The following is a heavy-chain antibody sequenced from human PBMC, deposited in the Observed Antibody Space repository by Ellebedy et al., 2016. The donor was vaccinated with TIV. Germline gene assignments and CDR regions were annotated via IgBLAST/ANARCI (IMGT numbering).Heavy chain of an antibody. Sequence: PGGSLRLSCAASGFIFSNYVMIWVRQAPGKGLEWVSSISTSGGKTYYADFVRGRFTISRDNSKNTLYLQMNSLRAEDTAVYYCARDQLRCGGDCYSRPKYYFDHWGQGTLVTVSP. J-gene: IGHJ4*02. CDR1: GFIFSNYV. V-gene: IGHV3-23*01. CDR2: ISTSGGKT. D-gene: IGHD2-21*02. CDR3: ARDQLRCGGDCYSRPKYYFDH.